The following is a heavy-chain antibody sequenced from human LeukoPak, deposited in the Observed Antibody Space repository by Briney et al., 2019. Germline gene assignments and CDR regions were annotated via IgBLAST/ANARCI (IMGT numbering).Heavy chain of an antibody. Sequence: PSETLSLTCGVSSEFFSGYYWSWIRQPPGKGLEWIGEINHSGSTNYNPSLKSRVTISVDTSKNQFSLKLSSVTAADTAVYYCARGIVLMVYATFDYWGQGTLVTVSS. J-gene: IGHJ4*02. V-gene: IGHV4-34*01. CDR3: ARGIVLMVYATFDY. CDR2: INHSGST. CDR1: SEFFSGYY. D-gene: IGHD2-8*01.